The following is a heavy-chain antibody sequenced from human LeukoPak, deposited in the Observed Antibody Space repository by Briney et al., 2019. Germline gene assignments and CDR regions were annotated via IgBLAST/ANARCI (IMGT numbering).Heavy chain of an antibody. J-gene: IGHJ4*02. CDR3: ARKPGGVKDTSFDY. Sequence: SETLSLTCTVSGGSISSYYWSWIRQPPGKGLEWIGYIYYSGSTNYNPSLKSRVTISVDTSKNQFSLKLSSVTAADTAVYYCARKPGGVKDTSFDYWGQGTLVTVSS. CDR2: IYYSGST. D-gene: IGHD3-16*01. CDR1: GGSISSYY. V-gene: IGHV4-59*01.